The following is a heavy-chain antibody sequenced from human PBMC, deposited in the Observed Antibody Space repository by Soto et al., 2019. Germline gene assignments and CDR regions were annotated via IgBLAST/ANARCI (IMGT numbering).Heavy chain of an antibody. J-gene: IGHJ6*02. CDR1: GFNFSSYS. D-gene: IGHD2-2*01. V-gene: IGHV3-48*02. Sequence: GGSLRLSCAASGFNFSSYSMNWVRQAPGKGLEWVSYISSSSSTIYYADSVKGRFTISRDNAKNSLYLQMNSLRDEDTAVYYCAGDIVLVPAAIRPGATRYYYGMDVWGQGTTVTVSS. CDR2: ISSSSSTI. CDR3: AGDIVLVPAAIRPGATRYYYGMDV.